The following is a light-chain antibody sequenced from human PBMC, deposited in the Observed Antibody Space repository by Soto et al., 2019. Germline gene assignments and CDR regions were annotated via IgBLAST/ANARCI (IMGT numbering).Light chain of an antibody. Sequence: EIVLTPSPGTLSLSPGGRATLSGRASQSVSNNYLAWYQQKPRQAPRLLIYGASNGATGIPDRFSGSGSGTDFTLTISRLEPEDFAVYYCQQYGSSGTFGQGTKVDIK. J-gene: IGKJ1*01. V-gene: IGKV3-20*01. CDR2: GAS. CDR1: QSVSNNY. CDR3: QQYGSSGT.